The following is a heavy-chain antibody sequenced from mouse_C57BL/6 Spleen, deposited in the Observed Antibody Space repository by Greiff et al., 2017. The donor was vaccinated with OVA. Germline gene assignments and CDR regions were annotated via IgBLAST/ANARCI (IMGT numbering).Heavy chain of an antibody. J-gene: IGHJ2*01. CDR3: TTGDGYYFDY. D-gene: IGHD2-3*01. CDR2: IDPENGDT. CDR1: GFNIKDDY. Sequence: VQLKESGAELVRPGASVKLSCTASGFNIKDDYMHWVKQRPEQGLEWIGWIDPENGDTEYASKFQGKATITADTSSNTAYLQLSSLTSEVTAVYYCTTGDGYYFDYCAHGTTLTDSS. V-gene: IGHV14-4*01.